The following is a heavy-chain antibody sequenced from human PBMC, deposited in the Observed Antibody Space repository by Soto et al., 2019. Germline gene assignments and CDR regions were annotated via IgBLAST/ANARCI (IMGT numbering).Heavy chain of an antibody. V-gene: IGHV3-73*01. CDR2: IRSKANSYAT. Sequence: LRLSWAASEFTFSGSAMHWVRQASGKGLEWVGRIRSKANSYATAYAASVKGRFTISRDDSKNTAYLQMNSLKTEDTAVYYCTSPVYVYYYDSSGYPTGYWGQGTLVTVSS. CDR3: TSPVYVYYYDSSGYPTGY. CDR1: EFTFSGSA. J-gene: IGHJ4*02. D-gene: IGHD3-22*01.